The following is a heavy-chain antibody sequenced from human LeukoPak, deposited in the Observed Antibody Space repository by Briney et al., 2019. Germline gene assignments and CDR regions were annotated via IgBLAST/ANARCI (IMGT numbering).Heavy chain of an antibody. D-gene: IGHD2-2*01. CDR1: GYTFTSYG. CDR3: ARDLRGYCSSTSCYPAY. Sequence: GASVKVSCKASGYTFTSYGISWVRQAPGQGLEWMGWISAYNGNTNYAQKLQGRVTMTTDTSRSTAYMELRSLRSDDTAVYYCARDLRGYCSSTSCYPAYWGQGTLVTVSS. V-gene: IGHV1-18*01. J-gene: IGHJ4*02. CDR2: ISAYNGNT.